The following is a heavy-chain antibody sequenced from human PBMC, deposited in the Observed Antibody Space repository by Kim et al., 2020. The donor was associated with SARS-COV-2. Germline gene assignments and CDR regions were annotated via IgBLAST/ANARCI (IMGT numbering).Heavy chain of an antibody. CDR3: VRGPNYIDPFDH. CDR1: GFMFDDFA. D-gene: IGHD3-9*01. J-gene: IGHJ4*02. CDR2: ISWNSGSI. V-gene: IGHV3-9*01. Sequence: GGSLRLSCAVSGFMFDDFAMHWVRQPPGKGLEWVSGISWNSGSIGYADSVKGRFTISRDNAQNSLYLQMKNLRVEDTALYYCVRGPNYIDPFDHWGQGTRVTVSS.